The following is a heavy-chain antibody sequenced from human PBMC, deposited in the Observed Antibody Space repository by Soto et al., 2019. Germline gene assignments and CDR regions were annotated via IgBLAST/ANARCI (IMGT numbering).Heavy chain of an antibody. J-gene: IGHJ2*01. D-gene: IGHD3-22*01. Sequence: EVQLVESGGGLVKPGGSLRLSCAASGFTFSNAWMSWVRQAPGKGLEWVGRTRNKANSYTTEYAASVKGRFTISRDDSKNSLYLQMNSLKTEDTAVYYCARADLDYYDSSGSYWYFDLWGRGTLVTVSS. CDR1: GFTFSNAW. CDR2: TRNKANSYTT. V-gene: IGHV3-72*01. CDR3: ARADLDYYDSSGSYWYFDL.